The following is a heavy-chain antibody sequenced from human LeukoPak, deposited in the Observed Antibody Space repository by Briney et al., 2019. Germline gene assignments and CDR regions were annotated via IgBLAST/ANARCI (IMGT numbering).Heavy chain of an antibody. CDR1: GGSFSGYY. CDR2: INHSGST. J-gene: IGHJ3*02. CDR3: ARGNYYDSRTYYRAFDI. D-gene: IGHD3-22*01. Sequence: SETLSLTCAVYGGSFSGYYWSWIRQPPGKGLEWIGEINHSGSTNYNPSLKSRVTISVDTSKNQFSLNLTSMTAADTAVYYCARGNYYDSRTYYRAFDIWGQGTMVIVSS. V-gene: IGHV4-34*01.